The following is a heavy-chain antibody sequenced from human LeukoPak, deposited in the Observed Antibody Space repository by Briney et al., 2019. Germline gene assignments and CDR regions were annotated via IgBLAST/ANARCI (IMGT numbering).Heavy chain of an antibody. J-gene: IGHJ4*02. CDR1: GFTFSSYS. V-gene: IGHV3-21*01. D-gene: IGHD2-21*02. CDR3: ARDGSRGNLVTAPDF. CDR2: ISSSSSYI. Sequence: GGSLRLSCAASGFTFSSYSMNWVRQAPGKGLEWVSSISSSSSYIYYADSVKGRFTISRDNAKNSLYLQMNSLRAEDTAVYYCARDGSRGNLVTAPDFWGQGTLVTVSS.